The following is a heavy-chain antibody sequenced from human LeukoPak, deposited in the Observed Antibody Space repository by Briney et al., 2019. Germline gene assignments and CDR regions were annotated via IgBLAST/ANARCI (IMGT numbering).Heavy chain of an antibody. J-gene: IGHJ4*02. Sequence: GGSLRLSCADAGFTFSSYDMNWVRQAPGKGLEWVSYISSSGSTISYADSVKGRFTISRDNAKNSLYLQMNSLRAEDTAVYYCASLSGMLRGDNWGQGTLVTVSS. CDR1: GFTFSSYD. CDR3: ASLSGMLRGDN. V-gene: IGHV3-48*03. D-gene: IGHD3-16*01. CDR2: ISSSGSTI.